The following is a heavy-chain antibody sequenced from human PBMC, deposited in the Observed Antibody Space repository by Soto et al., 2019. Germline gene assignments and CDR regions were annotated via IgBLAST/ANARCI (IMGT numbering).Heavy chain of an antibody. CDR3: ARGPFGRYFDWLGLDV. CDR1: GYTFTSYG. D-gene: IGHD3-9*01. CDR2: ISAYNGNT. V-gene: IGHV1-18*01. Sequence: ASVKVSCKASGYTFTSYGISWVRQAPGQGLEWMGWISAYNGNTNYAQKLQGRVTMTTDTSTSTAYMELRSLRSDDTAVYYCARGPFGRYFDWLGLDVWGQGTTVTVSS. J-gene: IGHJ6*02.